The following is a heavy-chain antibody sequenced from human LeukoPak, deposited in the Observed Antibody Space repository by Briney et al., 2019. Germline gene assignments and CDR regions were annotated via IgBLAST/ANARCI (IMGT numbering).Heavy chain of an antibody. CDR2: ISNDGSDK. CDR1: GFTFSSYA. V-gene: IGHV3-30-3*01. CDR3: GRDRALGPHRDFDY. Sequence: GGSLRLSCAASGFTFSSYAIHWVRQAPGKGLEWVAVISNDGSDKYYADSVKGRFTISRDNSKNTLYLQMNSLRAEDTAVYYCGRDRALGPHRDFDYWGQGTLVTVSS. D-gene: IGHD1-26*01. J-gene: IGHJ4*02.